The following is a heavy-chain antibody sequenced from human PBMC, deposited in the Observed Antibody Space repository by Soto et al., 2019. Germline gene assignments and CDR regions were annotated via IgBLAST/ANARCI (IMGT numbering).Heavy chain of an antibody. D-gene: IGHD3-9*01. CDR3: ARGRYFDWLTFDY. J-gene: IGHJ4*02. Sequence: QVQLQQWGAGLLKPSETLSLTCAVYGGSFSGYYWGWIRQPPGKGLEWIGEINHSGSTNYNPSLKSRVTISVDTSKNQFSLKLSSVTAADTAVYYCARGRYFDWLTFDYWGQGTLVTVSS. CDR1: GGSFSGYY. CDR2: INHSGST. V-gene: IGHV4-34*01.